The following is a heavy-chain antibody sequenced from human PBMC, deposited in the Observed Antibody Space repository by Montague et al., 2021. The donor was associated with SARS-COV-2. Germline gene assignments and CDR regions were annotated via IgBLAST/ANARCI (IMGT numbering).Heavy chain of an antibody. V-gene: IGHV4-61*02. CDR1: GGSISSGSYY. J-gene: IGHJ2*01. Sequence: TLSLTCTVSGGSISSGSYYWSWIRQPAGKGLEWIGRIYTSGSTNYNPSLKSRVTISVDTSKNQFSLKLSSVTAADTAVYYCARDPLYYYDSSGLLLDWSFDLWGRGTLVTVSS. D-gene: IGHD3-22*01. CDR3: ARDPLYYYDSSGLLLDWSFDL. CDR2: IYTSGST.